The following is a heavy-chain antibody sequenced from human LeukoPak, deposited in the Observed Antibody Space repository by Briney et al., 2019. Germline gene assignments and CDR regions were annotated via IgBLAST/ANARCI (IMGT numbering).Heavy chain of an antibody. J-gene: IGHJ5*02. D-gene: IGHD4-17*01. Sequence: GESLKISCRASGYIFTNYRIAWVRQMPGKGLEWMGIIYPGDSETTYSPSFQGQVTISADKSIRAAYLQWDTLKASDTAMYYCARSPYGDYWFDPWGQGTLVTVSS. V-gene: IGHV5-51*01. CDR1: GYIFTNYR. CDR2: IYPGDSET. CDR3: ARSPYGDYWFDP.